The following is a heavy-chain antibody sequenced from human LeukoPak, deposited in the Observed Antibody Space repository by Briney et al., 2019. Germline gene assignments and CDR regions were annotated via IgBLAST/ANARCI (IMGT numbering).Heavy chain of an antibody. CDR2: VSGSGGST. V-gene: IGHV3-23*01. CDR3: APDLRGSAWSLDY. J-gene: IGHJ4*02. CDR1: GGTFSSYA. Sequence: SCKASGGTFSSYAISWVRQAPGKGLEWVSVVSGSGGSTDYADSVKGRFTMSRDNSRNTLYLQMNSLRAEDTAVYYCAPDLRGSAWSLDYWGQGTLVTVSS. D-gene: IGHD6-13*01.